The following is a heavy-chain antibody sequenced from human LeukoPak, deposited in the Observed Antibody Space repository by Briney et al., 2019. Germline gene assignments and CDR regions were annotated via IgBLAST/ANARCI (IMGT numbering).Heavy chain of an antibody. CDR1: GFTFSSYG. V-gene: IGHV3-23*01. Sequence: GGSLRLSCAASGFTFSSYGMSWVRQAPGKGLEWVSAISGSGGSTYYADSVKGRFTISRDNSKNTLYLQMNSLRAEDTAVYYCAKAYRSPIGPDYWGQGTLVTVSS. CDR2: ISGSGGST. D-gene: IGHD3/OR15-3a*01. J-gene: IGHJ4*02. CDR3: AKAYRSPIGPDY.